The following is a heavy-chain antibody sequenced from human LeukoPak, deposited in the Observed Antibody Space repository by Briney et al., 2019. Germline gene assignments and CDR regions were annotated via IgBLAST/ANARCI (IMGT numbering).Heavy chain of an antibody. J-gene: IGHJ5*02. Sequence: SETLSLTCGVYGKSFSGDYWSWIRQPPGKGLEWIGEINQSGSTNYIPSLKSRVTISVDTSKNQFSLKLISVTAADTAVYYCARGRWLQYETWGQGTLVTVSS. CDR2: INQSGST. V-gene: IGHV4-34*01. CDR1: GKSFSGDY. D-gene: IGHD5-24*01. CDR3: ARGRWLQYET.